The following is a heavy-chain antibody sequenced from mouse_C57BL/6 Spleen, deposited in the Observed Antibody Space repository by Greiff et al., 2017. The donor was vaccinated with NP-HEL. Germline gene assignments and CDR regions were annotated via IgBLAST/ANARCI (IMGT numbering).Heavy chain of an antibody. Sequence: QVQLQQSGPELVKPGASVKISCKASGYAFSSSWMNWVKQRPGKGLEWIGRIYPGDGDTNYNGKFKGKATLTADKSSSTAYMQLSSLTSEYSAVYFCARFYDGYYDWFAYWGQGTLVTVSA. CDR1: GYAFSSSW. D-gene: IGHD2-3*01. CDR2: IYPGDGDT. CDR3: ARFYDGYYDWFAY. J-gene: IGHJ3*01. V-gene: IGHV1-82*01.